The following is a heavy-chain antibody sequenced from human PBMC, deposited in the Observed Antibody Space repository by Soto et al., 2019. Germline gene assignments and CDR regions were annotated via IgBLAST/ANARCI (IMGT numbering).Heavy chain of an antibody. J-gene: IGHJ4*02. V-gene: IGHV3-23*01. D-gene: IGHD2-15*01. CDR3: AKVPHVSDVAATSYFDY. CDR2: ISGSGGST. CDR1: GFTFSSYA. Sequence: GGSLRLSCAASGFTFSSYAMSWVRQAPGKGLEWVSAISGSGGSTYYADSVKGRFTISRDNSKNTLYLQMNSLRAEDTAVYYCAKVPHVSDVAATSYFDYWGQGTLVTVSS.